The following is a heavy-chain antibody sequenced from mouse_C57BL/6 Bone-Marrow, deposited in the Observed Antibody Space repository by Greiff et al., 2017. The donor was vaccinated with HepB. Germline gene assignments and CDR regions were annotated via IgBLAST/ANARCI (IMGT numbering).Heavy chain of an antibody. Sequence: EVQLQQSGPELVKPGASVKISCKASGYTFTDYYMNWVKQSHGKSLEWIGDINPNNGGTSYNQKFKGKATLTVDKSSSTAYMELRSLTSEDSAVYYCARETPITTVFIDYWGQGTSVTVSS. CDR3: ARETPITTVFIDY. CDR2: INPNNGGT. V-gene: IGHV1-26*01. J-gene: IGHJ4*01. CDR1: GYTFTDYY. D-gene: IGHD1-1*01.